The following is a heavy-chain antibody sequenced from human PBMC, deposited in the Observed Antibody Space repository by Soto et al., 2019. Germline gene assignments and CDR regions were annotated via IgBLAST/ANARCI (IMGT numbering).Heavy chain of an antibody. J-gene: IGHJ6*02. V-gene: IGHV3-30*18. Sequence: LRLSCAASGFTFSSYGMHWVRQAPGKGLEWVAVISYDGSNKYYADSVKGRFTISRDNSKNTLYLQMNSLRAEDTAVYYCAKEPMDLYYYYGMDVWGQGTTVTVSS. CDR2: ISYDGSNK. CDR3: AKEPMDLYYYYGMDV. CDR1: GFTFSSYG.